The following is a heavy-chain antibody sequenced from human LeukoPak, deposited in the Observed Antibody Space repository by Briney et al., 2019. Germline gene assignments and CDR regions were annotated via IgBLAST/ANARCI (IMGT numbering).Heavy chain of an antibody. D-gene: IGHD3-22*01. CDR1: GFTFSSYS. Sequence: TGESLRLSCAASGFTFSSYSMNWVRQAPGKGLEWVSSISSSSSYIYYADSVKGRFTISRDNAKNSLYLQMNSLRAEDTAVYYCARGKGDSSGYSSYFDYWGQGTLVTVSS. V-gene: IGHV3-21*01. CDR3: ARGKGDSSGYSSYFDY. J-gene: IGHJ4*02. CDR2: ISSSSSYI.